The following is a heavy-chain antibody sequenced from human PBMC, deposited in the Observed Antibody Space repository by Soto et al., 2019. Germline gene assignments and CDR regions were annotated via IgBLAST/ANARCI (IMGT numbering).Heavy chain of an antibody. CDR3: ASTKYDSSAYYYWYLGL. V-gene: IGHV1-69*06. Sequence: QVELVQSGAEVKKPGSSVKVSCQASEDTFRNYAISWVRQAPGQGLEWRGGIIPIFGTANYAQKFQDRVTISADTSANKVYLELSSLRSEDTAVYYCASTKYDSSAYYYWYLGLWGRGTLVTVSS. CDR2: IIPIFGTA. J-gene: IGHJ2*01. D-gene: IGHD3-22*01. CDR1: EDTFRNYA.